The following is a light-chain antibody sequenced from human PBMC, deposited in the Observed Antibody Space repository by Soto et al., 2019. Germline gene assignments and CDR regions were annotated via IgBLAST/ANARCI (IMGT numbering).Light chain of an antibody. V-gene: IGLV2-14*01. CDR2: EVN. J-gene: IGLJ3*02. CDR1: SSDVGAYNY. CDR3: SSYTSSSSRV. Sequence: QAALTQPASVSGSPGQSITLSCTGTSSDVGAYNYVSWYQQHPGKAPKLILYEVNNRPSGVSNRFSGSKSGNTASLTISGLQAEDEADYYCSSYTSSSSRVFGGGTQLTVL.